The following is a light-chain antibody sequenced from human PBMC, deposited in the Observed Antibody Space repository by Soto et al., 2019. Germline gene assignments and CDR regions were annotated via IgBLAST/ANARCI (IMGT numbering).Light chain of an antibody. CDR3: QVWDSSSDHSV. V-gene: IGLV3-21*02. J-gene: IGLJ2*01. Sequence: SYELTQPPSVSVAPGQTARLTSGGNNIAGKSVHWYQQKPGQAPVLVVYNDFDRPSGIPERFSGSKSGDTATLTISGVEAGDEADYSCQVWDSSSDHSVFGGGTKVTVL. CDR2: NDF. CDR1: NIAGKS.